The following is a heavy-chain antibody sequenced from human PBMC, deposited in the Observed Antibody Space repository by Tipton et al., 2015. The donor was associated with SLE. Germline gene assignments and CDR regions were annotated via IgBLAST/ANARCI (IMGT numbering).Heavy chain of an antibody. J-gene: IGHJ4*02. CDR1: GGSFSGYY. V-gene: IGHV4-38-2*01. CDR2: IYHSGST. D-gene: IGHD3-3*01. Sequence: LRLSCAVYGGSFSGYYWGWIRQPPGKGLEWIGSIYHSGSTYYNPSLKSRVTISVDTSKNQFSLKLSSVTAADTAVYYCARAGDYDFWSGYYNYWGQGTLVTVSS. CDR3: ARAGDYDFWSGYYNY.